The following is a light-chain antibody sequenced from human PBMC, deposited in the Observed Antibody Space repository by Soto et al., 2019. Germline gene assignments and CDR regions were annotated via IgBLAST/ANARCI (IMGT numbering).Light chain of an antibody. Sequence: QSALTQPASVSGSPGQSITISCTGTSSDVGSYNLVSWYQQHPDKAPKLMIYEDIERPSGVSNRFSGSKSGNTASLTISGLQTEDEADYYCCSYAGGTSVVFGGGTKLIVL. CDR1: SSDVGSYNL. CDR3: CSYAGGTSVV. CDR2: EDI. J-gene: IGLJ2*01. V-gene: IGLV2-23*01.